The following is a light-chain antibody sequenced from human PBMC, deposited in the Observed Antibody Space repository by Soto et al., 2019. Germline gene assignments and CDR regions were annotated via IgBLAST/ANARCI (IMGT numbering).Light chain of an antibody. V-gene: IGKV1-5*01. CDR3: QQYNSYSYT. J-gene: IGKJ2*01. CDR2: DAS. Sequence: DIQMTQSPTTLSASVGDRVTITCRASQSISRWLAWYHQKPGKAPKLLIYDASSLESGVPSRFSGRGSGTEFTLTISSLQPDDFATYYCQQYNSYSYTFGQGTKLEIK. CDR1: QSISRW.